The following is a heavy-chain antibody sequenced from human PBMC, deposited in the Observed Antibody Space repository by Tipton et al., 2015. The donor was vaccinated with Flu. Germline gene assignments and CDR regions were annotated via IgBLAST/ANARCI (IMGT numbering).Heavy chain of an antibody. D-gene: IGHD3-16*02. CDR3: TRHNTNGGIVVADFDS. CDR1: GFIFSDYW. V-gene: IGHV3-7*01. CDR2: INYDGSTI. Sequence: QLVQSGGGLVQPGGSLRLSCVASGFIFSDYWMAWVRQAPGKGLEWVANINYDGSTIYYVDSVKGRFTISRDNAKTSLYLQMNNLRADDTAVYYCTRHNTNGGIVVADFDSWGQGTLVTVSS. J-gene: IGHJ4*02.